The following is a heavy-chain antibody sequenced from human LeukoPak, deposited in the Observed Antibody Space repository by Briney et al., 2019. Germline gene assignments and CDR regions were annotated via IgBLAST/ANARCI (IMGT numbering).Heavy chain of an antibody. CDR2: IYYSGTT. V-gene: IGHV4-39*01. D-gene: IGHD3-22*01. CDR3: ARFQGLFNP. Sequence: SETLSFTCSVSDDSISRTVYYCGWLRQPPGMGLEWIATIYYSGTTYYNPSLKSRVAMAVDRSNNQFSLKLRSVTAADTAVYYCARFQGLFNPWGQGTLVTVSS. CDR1: DDSISRTVYY. J-gene: IGHJ5*02.